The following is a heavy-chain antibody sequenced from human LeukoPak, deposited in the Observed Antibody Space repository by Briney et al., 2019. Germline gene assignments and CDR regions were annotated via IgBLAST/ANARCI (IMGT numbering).Heavy chain of an antibody. Sequence: SETLSPTCTVSGGSISGYYWSWIRQPPGKGLEWIGYIYYSGSTNYNPSLKSRVTISVDTSKNQFSLKLSSVTAADTAVYYCARHPYYYYGMDVWGQGTTVTVSS. J-gene: IGHJ6*02. CDR3: ARHPYYYYGMDV. CDR2: IYYSGST. V-gene: IGHV4-59*08. CDR1: GGSISGYY.